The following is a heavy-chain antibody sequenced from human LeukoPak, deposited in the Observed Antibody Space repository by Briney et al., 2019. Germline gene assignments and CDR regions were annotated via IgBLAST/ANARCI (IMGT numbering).Heavy chain of an antibody. J-gene: IGHJ4*02. D-gene: IGHD6-19*01. Sequence: SETLSLTCTVSGGSISSSSYYWSWIRQPPGKGLEWIGEINHSGSTNYNPSLKSRVTISVDTSKNQFSLKLSSVTAADTAVYYCATQWLVSYFDYWGQGTLVTVSS. CDR1: GGSISSSSYY. CDR3: ATQWLVSYFDY. CDR2: INHSGST. V-gene: IGHV4-39*07.